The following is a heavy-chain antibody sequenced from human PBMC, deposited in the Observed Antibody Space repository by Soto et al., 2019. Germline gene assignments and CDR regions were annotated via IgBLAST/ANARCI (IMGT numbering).Heavy chain of an antibody. V-gene: IGHV3-48*02. CDR2: ITSDTKTI. J-gene: IGHJ4*02. CDR1: GFRFSIYS. Sequence: EVQLVESGGGLVQPGGSLRLSCAASGFRFSIYSMNWVRQAPGKGLEWSAYITSDTKTIKYADSVKGRFTISRDNARNSVYLQMNNLRDEDMAVYYCARSVEGHFDYWVQGTVVTVSS. CDR3: ARSVEGHFDY. D-gene: IGHD6-19*01.